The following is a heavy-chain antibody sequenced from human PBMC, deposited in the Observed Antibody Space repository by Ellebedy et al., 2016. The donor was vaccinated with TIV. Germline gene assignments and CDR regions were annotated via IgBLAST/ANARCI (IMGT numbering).Heavy chain of an antibody. CDR1: GGSITGFY. CDR2: VYHTGST. D-gene: IGHD3-10*01. J-gene: IGHJ4*02. V-gene: IGHV4-59*01. CDR3: ARDGVEDYFDY. Sequence: MPSETLSLTCKVSGGSITGFYWNWIRQPPGQGLEWIGYVYHTGSTNYNPSLRSRVTLAVDTPKNEFSLKLSSVTTADTAIYYCARDGVEDYFDYWGQGLLVTVSS.